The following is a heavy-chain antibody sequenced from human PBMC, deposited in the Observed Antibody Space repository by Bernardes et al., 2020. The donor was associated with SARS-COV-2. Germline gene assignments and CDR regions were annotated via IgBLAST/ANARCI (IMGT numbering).Heavy chain of an antibody. Sequence: VGSLRLSCAASGFTFSNYSVNWVRQAPGKGLEWVSSISSRSSYIDYADSVKGRFTISRDNAKNSLYLQMNSLRAEDTAVYYCARDAGLGAGTTVTTNFDYWGQGTLVTVSS. CDR3: ARDAGLGAGTTVTTNFDY. CDR1: GFTFSNYS. V-gene: IGHV3-21*01. D-gene: IGHD4-17*01. J-gene: IGHJ4*02. CDR2: ISSRSSYI.